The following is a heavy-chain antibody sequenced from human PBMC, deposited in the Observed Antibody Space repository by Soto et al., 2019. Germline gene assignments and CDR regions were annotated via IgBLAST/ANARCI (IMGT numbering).Heavy chain of an antibody. Sequence: QVQLVESGGGVVQPGTSVRLSCAPSGFTFSSYVMHWVRQAPGKGLEWVAVVHYDGTKKYYADSVRGRFTISRDNSENILYLQMNSLRPDDTAVYFCARETSYDFWSGPQTMDVWGQGTTVTVSS. J-gene: IGHJ6*02. D-gene: IGHD3-3*01. CDR1: GFTFSSYV. V-gene: IGHV3-33*01. CDR2: VHYDGTKK. CDR3: ARETSYDFWSGPQTMDV.